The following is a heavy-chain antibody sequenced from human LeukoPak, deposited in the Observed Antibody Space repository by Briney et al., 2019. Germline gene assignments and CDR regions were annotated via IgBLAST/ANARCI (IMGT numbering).Heavy chain of an antibody. CDR2: ISSSGSTI. J-gene: IGHJ4*02. CDR1: GFTFSDYY. Sequence: GGSLRLSCAASGFTFSDYYMSWIRQAPGKGLEWVSYISSSGSTIYYADSVKGRFTISRDNSKNTLYLQMNSLRAEDTAVYYCAKGWATATLDYWGQGTLVTVSS. V-gene: IGHV3-11*04. CDR3: AKGWATATLDY. D-gene: IGHD2-15*01.